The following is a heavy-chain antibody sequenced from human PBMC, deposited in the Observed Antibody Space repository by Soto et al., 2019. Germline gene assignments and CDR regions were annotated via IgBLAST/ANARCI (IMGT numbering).Heavy chain of an antibody. CDR2: ISGSSGTI. Sequence: GGSLRLSCAASGFTFSSYAMSWVRQAPGKGLEWVSAISGSSGTISYADSVKGRFTISRDNAKNSLYLQMNSLRVEDTAVYYCARDRYFAHWGKGTTVTVSS. CDR1: GFTFSSYA. V-gene: IGHV3-23*01. J-gene: IGHJ6*04. D-gene: IGHD3-9*01. CDR3: ARDRYFAH.